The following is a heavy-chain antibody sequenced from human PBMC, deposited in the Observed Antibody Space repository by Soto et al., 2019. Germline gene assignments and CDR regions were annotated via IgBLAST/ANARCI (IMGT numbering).Heavy chain of an antibody. CDR1: GFTFSSYV. CDR2: ISGSGGST. D-gene: IGHD6-6*01. Sequence: EVQLLESGGGLVQPGGSLRLSCAASGFTFSSYVMSWVRQAPGKGLEWVSAISGSGGSTYYADSVKGRFTISRDNSKNTLYLQMNSLRAEDTAVYYCAKDIYIAARPPNYFDYWGQGTLVTVSS. J-gene: IGHJ4*02. V-gene: IGHV3-23*01. CDR3: AKDIYIAARPPNYFDY.